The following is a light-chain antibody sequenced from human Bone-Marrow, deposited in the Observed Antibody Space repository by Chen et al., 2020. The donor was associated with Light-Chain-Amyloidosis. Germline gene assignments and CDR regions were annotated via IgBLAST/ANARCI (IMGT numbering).Light chain of an antibody. CDR1: QSVSSN. V-gene: IGKV3-15*01. J-gene: IGKJ1*01. Sequence: EIVMTQSPATLSVSPGERATLSCRASQSVSSNLAWYQQKPGQAPRLLIYGASARATGIPARFSGSGSGTEFTLTISSLQSEDFAVYYCQQYTNWPSWTFGQGTKVENK. CDR2: GAS. CDR3: QQYTNWPSWT.